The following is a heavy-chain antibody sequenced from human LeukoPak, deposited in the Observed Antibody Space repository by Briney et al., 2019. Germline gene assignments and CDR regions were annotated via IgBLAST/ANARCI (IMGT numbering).Heavy chain of an antibody. D-gene: IGHD3-10*01. J-gene: IGHJ4*02. CDR2: IIPIFGTA. CDR3: AREYYYGSGSYVFYY. Sequence: GASVKVSCKASGYTFTGYYMHWVRQAPGQGLEWMGGIIPIFGTANYAQKFQGRVTITADESTSTAYMELSSLRSDDTAVYYCAREYYYGSGSYVFYYWGQGTLVTVSS. V-gene: IGHV1-69*13. CDR1: GYTFTGYY.